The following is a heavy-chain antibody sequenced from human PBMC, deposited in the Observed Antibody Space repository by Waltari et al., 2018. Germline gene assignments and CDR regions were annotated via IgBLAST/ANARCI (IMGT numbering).Heavy chain of an antibody. V-gene: IGHV4-34*01. Sequence: QVQLQQWGAGLLKPSETLSLACAVYGGSFSGYYWSWIRQPPGKGLEWIGEINHSRSTNYNPSLKSRVTISADTSKNQFSLTRSAVTAADTAVYYCARGGDTTTVVRYYMDVWGKGTTVTISS. CDR2: INHSRST. D-gene: IGHD4-17*01. J-gene: IGHJ6*03. CDR3: ARGGDTTTVVRYYMDV. CDR1: GGSFSGYY.